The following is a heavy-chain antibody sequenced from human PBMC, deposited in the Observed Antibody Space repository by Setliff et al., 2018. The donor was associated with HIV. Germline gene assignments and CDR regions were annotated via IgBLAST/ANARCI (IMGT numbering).Heavy chain of an antibody. CDR2: IRQDGGEA. V-gene: IGHV3-7*01. D-gene: IGHD2-15*01. Sequence: GGSLRLSCAASGFTFSTYWMSWVRQAPGKGPEWVANIRQDGGEAYYVDSVSGRFTISRDSAKNSLYLEMNSLRAEETAVYYCARDLRSSHGSPNYFDYWGRGALVTVSS. CDR1: GFTFSTYW. J-gene: IGHJ4*02. CDR3: ARDLRSSHGSPNYFDY.